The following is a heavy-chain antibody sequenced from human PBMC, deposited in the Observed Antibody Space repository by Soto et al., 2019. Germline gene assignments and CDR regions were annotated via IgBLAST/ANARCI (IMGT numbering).Heavy chain of an antibody. CDR3: ARTIYYDTLTGERPSYYSDY. Sequence: QVQLVQSGAEVKKPGSSMKVSCKASGGTFTRYTISWVRQAPGQGLEWMGRIIPILGIANYAQNFKGRVTITADKSTRTAYMELSSLRSEDTAVYYCARTIYYDTLTGERPSYYSDYWGQGTLVTVSS. CDR1: GGTFTRYT. J-gene: IGHJ4*02. V-gene: IGHV1-69*02. CDR2: IIPILGIA. D-gene: IGHD3-9*01.